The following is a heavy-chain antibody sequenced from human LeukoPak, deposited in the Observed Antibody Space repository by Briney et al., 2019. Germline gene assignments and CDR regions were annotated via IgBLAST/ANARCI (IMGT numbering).Heavy chain of an antibody. J-gene: IGHJ5*02. CDR1: GGSISSSSYY. CDR2: IYYSGST. D-gene: IGHD3-9*01. CDR3: ASRYYDILTGYPLDP. Sequence: LETPSLTCTVSGGSISSSSYYWGWIRQPPGKGLEWIGSIYYSGSTYYNPSLKNRVTISVDTSKSHFSLKLSSATAAATAVYYRASRYYDILTGYPLDPWGQGTLVTVSS. V-gene: IGHV4-39*02.